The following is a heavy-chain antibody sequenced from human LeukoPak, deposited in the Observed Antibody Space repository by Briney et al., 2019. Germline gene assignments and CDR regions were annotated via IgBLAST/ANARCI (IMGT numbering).Heavy chain of an antibody. D-gene: IGHD3-9*01. Sequence: ASVKVSCKASGYTFTSYYMHWVRQAPGQGLEWMGIINPSGGSTSYAQKFQGRVTMTRDMSTSTVYMELSSLRSDDTAVYYCARARLLRYYDWLLYHSNWFDPWGQGTLVTVSS. CDR3: ARARLLRYYDWLLYHSNWFDP. CDR1: GYTFTSYY. V-gene: IGHV1-46*01. J-gene: IGHJ5*02. CDR2: INPSGGST.